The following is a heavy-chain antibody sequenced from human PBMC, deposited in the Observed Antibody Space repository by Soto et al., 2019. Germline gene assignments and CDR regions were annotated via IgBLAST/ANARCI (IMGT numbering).Heavy chain of an antibody. J-gene: IGHJ4*02. CDR2: IIPIFGTA. V-gene: IGHV1-69*06. CDR3: ASYTYYDYVWGSYRCCY. D-gene: IGHD3-16*01. CDR1: GGTFSSYA. Sequence: SVKVSCKASGGTFSSYAISWVRQAPGQGLEWMGGIIPIFGTANYAQKFQGRVTITADKSTSTAYMELSSLRSEDTAVYYCASYTYYDYVWGSYRCCYWGQGTLVTVS.